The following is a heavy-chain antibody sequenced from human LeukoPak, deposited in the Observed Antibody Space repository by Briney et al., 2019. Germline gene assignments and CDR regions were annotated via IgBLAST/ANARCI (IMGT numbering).Heavy chain of an antibody. Sequence: SETLSLTCTVSGDSITAPKWWSWVRQAPGEGLEWIGEIYHDRTTSFNPSLKSRLTISVDNSANQFFLNLNSVSATDTAVYYCVGRGLYGGTWLFEYWGQGALVTVSS. V-gene: IGHV4-4*02. CDR2: IYHDRTT. CDR3: VGRGLYGGTWLFEY. J-gene: IGHJ4*02. D-gene: IGHD2-8*01. CDR1: GDSITAPKW.